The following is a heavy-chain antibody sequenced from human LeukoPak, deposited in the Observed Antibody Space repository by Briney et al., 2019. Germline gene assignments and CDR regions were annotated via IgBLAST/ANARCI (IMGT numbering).Heavy chain of an antibody. CDR2: IYYSGST. Sequence: PSETLSLTCTVSGGSISSYYWSWIRQPPGKGLEWIGCIYYSGSTNYNPSLKSRVTISVDTSKNQFSLKLSSVTAADTAVYYCARESYDSSGYYLDYWGQGTLVTVSS. CDR1: GGSISSYY. V-gene: IGHV4-59*01. J-gene: IGHJ4*02. CDR3: ARESYDSSGYYLDY. D-gene: IGHD3-22*01.